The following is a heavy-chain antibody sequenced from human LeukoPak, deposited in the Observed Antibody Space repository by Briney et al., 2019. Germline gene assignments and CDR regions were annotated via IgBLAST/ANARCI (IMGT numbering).Heavy chain of an antibody. CDR1: GFTFSSYA. J-gene: IGHJ5*02. CDR2: ISGSGGST. CDR3: AKDPAGTFWFDP. V-gene: IGHV3-23*01. Sequence: AGGSLRLSCAASGFTFSSYAMSWVRQAPGKGLEWVSAISGSGGSTYYADSVKGRFTISRDNSKNTLYLQMNSLRAEDTAVYYCAKDPAGTFWFDPWGQGTLVTVSS. D-gene: IGHD6-13*01.